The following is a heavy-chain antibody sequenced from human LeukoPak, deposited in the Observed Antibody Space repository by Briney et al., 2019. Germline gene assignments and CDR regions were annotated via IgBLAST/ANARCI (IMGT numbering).Heavy chain of an antibody. V-gene: IGHV3-11*04. CDR3: ARENPDYDNSWD. CDR1: GFNFSDYY. Sequence: GGSLRVSCAASGFNFSDYYMSWMRQAPGKGLEWISYISGSGSTKYYSDSVRGRFTISSDNAKNSLYLEIDRLKVDDTAVYYCARENPDYDNSWDWGQGTLVTVSS. J-gene: IGHJ1*01. D-gene: IGHD3-16*01. CDR2: ISGSGSTK.